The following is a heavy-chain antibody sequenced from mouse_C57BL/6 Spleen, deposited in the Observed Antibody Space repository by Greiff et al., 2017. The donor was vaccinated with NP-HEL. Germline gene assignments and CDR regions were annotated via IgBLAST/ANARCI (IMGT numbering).Heavy chain of an antibody. D-gene: IGHD3-2*02. V-gene: IGHV1-69*01. CDR3: ARARSGYVDYAMDY. CDR2: IDPSDSYT. CDR1: GYTFTSYW. J-gene: IGHJ4*01. Sequence: VQLQQSGAELVMPGASVKLSCKASGYTFTSYWMHWVKQRPGQGLEWIGEIDPSDSYTNYNQKFKGKSTLTVDKSSSTAYMQLSSLTSEDSAVYYCARARSGYVDYAMDYWGQGTSVTVSS.